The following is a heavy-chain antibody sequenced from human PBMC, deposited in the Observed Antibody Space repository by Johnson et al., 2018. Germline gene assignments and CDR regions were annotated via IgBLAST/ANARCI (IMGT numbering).Heavy chain of an antibody. CDR2: ISWNSGSI. V-gene: IGHV3-9*01. D-gene: IGHD5-18*01. Sequence: VQLVESGGGLVQPGRSLRLSCAASGFTFDDYAMHWVRQAPGKGLEWVSGISWNSGSIGYADSVKGRFTISKDNSKNTLYLHMNSRRAEDTAGYYCAKGPKYSYGPPGYMDVWGKGTTVTVSS. CDR3: AKGPKYSYGPPGYMDV. J-gene: IGHJ6*03. CDR1: GFTFDDYA.